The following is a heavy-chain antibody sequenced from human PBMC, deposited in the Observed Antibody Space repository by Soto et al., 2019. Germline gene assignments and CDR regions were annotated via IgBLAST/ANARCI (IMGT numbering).Heavy chain of an antibody. J-gene: IGHJ2*01. Sequence: QVQLMASGGGVVHPARSLRLSCAASGFTFNTYAMHWVRQPPGKGLEWVAVITPDGTEQYYADSVKGRFTISRDNSENTLYLQMNSLGLEDMSIYHCAKRGILGAQGMAYVDLWGRGTLVTVPS. V-gene: IGHV3-30*18. CDR2: ITPDGTEQ. CDR1: GFTFNTYA. CDR3: AKRGILGAQGMAYVDL. D-gene: IGHD1-26*01.